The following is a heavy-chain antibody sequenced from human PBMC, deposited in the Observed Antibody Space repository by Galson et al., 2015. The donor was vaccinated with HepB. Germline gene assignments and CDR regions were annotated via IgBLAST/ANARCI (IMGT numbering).Heavy chain of an antibody. Sequence: SLRLSCAASGFTFDDYAMHWVRQAPGKGLEWVSLISWDGGSTYYADSVKGRFTISRDNSKNSLYLQMNSLRAEDTALYYCAKDELQYCSGGSCYSFDYWGQGTLVTVSS. CDR1: GFTFDDYA. CDR2: ISWDGGST. J-gene: IGHJ4*02. D-gene: IGHD2-15*01. CDR3: AKDELQYCSGGSCYSFDY. V-gene: IGHV3-43D*03.